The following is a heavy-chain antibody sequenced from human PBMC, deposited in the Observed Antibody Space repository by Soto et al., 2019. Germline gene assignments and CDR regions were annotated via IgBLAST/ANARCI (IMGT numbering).Heavy chain of an antibody. V-gene: IGHV4-34*02. CDR1: GESFNPYF. D-gene: IGHD3-16*01. J-gene: IGHJ4*02. CDR2: INQSGGT. Sequence: EHVQQWGAGLLKPSETLSLTCAVSGESFNPYFWSWIRQPPGKGLEWIAQINQSGGTYYNPSLKSRVAISLDTSKNQFSLTLNSVTAAETAVYYCAIGQGGTNYWGQGTLGTGSS. CDR3: AIGQGGTNY.